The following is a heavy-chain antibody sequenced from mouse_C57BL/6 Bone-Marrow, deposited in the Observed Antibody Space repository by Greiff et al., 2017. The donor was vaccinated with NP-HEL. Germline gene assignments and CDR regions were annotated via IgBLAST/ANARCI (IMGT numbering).Heavy chain of an antibody. D-gene: IGHD2-4*01. V-gene: IGHV1-26*01. J-gene: IGHJ4*01. CDR3: SRATYYDYDGAMDY. CDR1: GYTFNDYY. Sequence: VQLQQSGPELVKPGASVKISCKASGYTFNDYYVNWVKQSHGKSLEWIGDINPNNGGTSYNQKFKGKATLTVDKSSSTAYMELRSLTSEDSAVYYCSRATYYDYDGAMDYWGQGTSVTVSS. CDR2: INPNNGGT.